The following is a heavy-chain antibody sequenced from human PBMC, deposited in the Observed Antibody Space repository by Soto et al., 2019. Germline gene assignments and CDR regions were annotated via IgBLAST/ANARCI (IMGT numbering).Heavy chain of an antibody. CDR2: IVGDGGQK. Sequence: QVHLVESGGAVVKPGRPLSPSCAPSGFTFSRYGMHWAGQAPGKGLEWVGVIVGDGGQKQNANSVGGRFTISRDNFKNTLYLDMNSVTVEDTSVYYGARDDDFEDNGLDYWGQGTLVTVSS. V-gene: IGHV3-33*01. J-gene: IGHJ4*02. CDR1: GFTFSRYG. D-gene: IGHD1-1*01. CDR3: ARDDDFEDNGLDY.